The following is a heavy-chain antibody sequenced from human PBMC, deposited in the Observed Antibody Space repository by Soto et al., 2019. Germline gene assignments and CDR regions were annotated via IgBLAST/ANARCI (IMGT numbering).Heavy chain of an antibody. V-gene: IGHV3-33*08. J-gene: IGHJ5*02. Sequence: GSLRLSCAASGFTFDDYGMHWVRQAPGKGLEWVAVIWYDGSNKYYADSVKGRFTISRDNSKNTLYLQMNSLRAEDTAVYYCARDPLEWLTENNWFDPWGQGTLVTVSS. CDR3: ARDPLEWLTENNWFDP. CDR2: IWYDGSNK. D-gene: IGHD3-3*01. CDR1: GFTFDDYG.